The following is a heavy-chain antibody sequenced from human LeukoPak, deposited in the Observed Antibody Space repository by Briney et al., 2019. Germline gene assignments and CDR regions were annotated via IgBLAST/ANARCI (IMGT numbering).Heavy chain of an antibody. CDR2: INDDETST. D-gene: IGHD1-26*01. V-gene: IGHV3-74*01. CDR1: GFTFSGHW. J-gene: IGHJ4*02. Sequence: SGGSLRLSCAASGFTFSGHWMHWVRQFPGKGLVWVSRINDDETSTSYADSVKGRFTISRDNAKNTLFLQMNSLRAEDTAVYYCATTGSGSYYDYWGQGTLVTVSS. CDR3: ATTGSGSYYDY.